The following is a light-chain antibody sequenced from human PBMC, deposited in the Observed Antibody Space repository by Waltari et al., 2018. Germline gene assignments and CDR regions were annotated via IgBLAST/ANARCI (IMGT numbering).Light chain of an antibody. CDR1: TSDVRSSAL. J-gene: IGLJ1*01. V-gene: IGLV2-23*02. CDR3: CSYAGSGIYV. Sequence: QSALTQPAPVSGSPGQSITIHCTGTTSDVRSSALLSWHQQYPGKAPKLIIYEVYKRPSEVSNRFSGSKSGNTASLTISGLQADDEADYYCCSYAGSGIYVFGTGSQVTVL. CDR2: EVY.